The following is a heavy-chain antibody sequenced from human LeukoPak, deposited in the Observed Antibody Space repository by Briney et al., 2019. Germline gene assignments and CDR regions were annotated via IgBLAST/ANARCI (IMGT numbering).Heavy chain of an antibody. Sequence: SETLSLTCAVSGGSISGSNWWSWVRQPPGKGLEWIGEIYHSGSTNYNPSLKSRVTISVDKSKNQFSLKLSSVTAADTAVYYCATYDSLYGMDVWGQGTTVTVSS. V-gene: IGHV4-4*02. CDR3: ATYDSLYGMDV. J-gene: IGHJ6*02. CDR2: IYHSGST. CDR1: GGSISGSNW. D-gene: IGHD3-22*01.